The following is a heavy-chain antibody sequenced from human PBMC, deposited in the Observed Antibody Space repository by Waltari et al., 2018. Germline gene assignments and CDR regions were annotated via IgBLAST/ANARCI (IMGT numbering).Heavy chain of an antibody. CDR3: ARVAYDFWSGLSIDY. J-gene: IGHJ4*02. CDR1: GFTFSSYW. Sequence: EVQLVESGGGLVQPGGSLRLSCAASGFTFSSYWMSWVRQARGKGREGVDKIKQDGSEKYYVDSVKGRFTISRDKAKNSLYLQMNSLRAEDTAVYYCARVAYDFWSGLSIDYWGQGTLVTVSS. V-gene: IGHV3-7*01. CDR2: IKQDGSEK. D-gene: IGHD3-3*01.